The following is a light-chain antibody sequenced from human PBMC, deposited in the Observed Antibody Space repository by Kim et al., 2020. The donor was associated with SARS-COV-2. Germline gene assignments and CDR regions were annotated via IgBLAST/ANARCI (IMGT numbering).Light chain of an antibody. V-gene: IGKV1-39*01. CDR2: LAS. CDR1: QTISNY. CDR3: QQSYSTPPYT. J-gene: IGKJ2*01. Sequence: DIQMTQSPSSLSASVGDRVTITCRASQTISNYLNWYQQKPGKAPKLLIYLASTLQSGVPSRFSGSGSGTDFTLTISSLQAEDFATYYCQQSYSTPPYTFGQGTKLEI.